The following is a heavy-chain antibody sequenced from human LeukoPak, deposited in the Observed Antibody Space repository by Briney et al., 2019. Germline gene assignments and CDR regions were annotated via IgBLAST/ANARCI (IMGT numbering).Heavy chain of an antibody. J-gene: IGHJ4*02. CDR2: ISAYNGNT. Sequence: ASVKVSCKASGYTFTSYGISWVRQAPGQGLEGMGWISAYNGNTNYAQKLQGRVTMTTDTSTSAAYMELRSLRSDDTAVYYCARKFGATDGWGVDYWGQGTLVTVSS. CDR3: ARKFGATDGWGVDY. D-gene: IGHD3-10*01. V-gene: IGHV1-18*01. CDR1: GYTFTSYG.